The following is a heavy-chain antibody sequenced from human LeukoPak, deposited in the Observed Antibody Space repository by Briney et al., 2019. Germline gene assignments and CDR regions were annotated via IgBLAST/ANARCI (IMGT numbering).Heavy chain of an antibody. V-gene: IGHV3-33*01. CDR2: TWYGGSNK. D-gene: IGHD6-13*01. CDR3: ASSGGLIAAAGSHIGSRWYPFDY. CDR1: GFTFSSYG. J-gene: IGHJ4*02. Sequence: GRSLTLSCAASGFTFSSYGMHWVRQAPGKGLEWVAVTWYGGSNKYYADSVKGRFTNSRDNSKNTLYLQMNSLRAEDTAVYYCASSGGLIAAAGSHIGSRWYPFDYWGQGTLVTVSS.